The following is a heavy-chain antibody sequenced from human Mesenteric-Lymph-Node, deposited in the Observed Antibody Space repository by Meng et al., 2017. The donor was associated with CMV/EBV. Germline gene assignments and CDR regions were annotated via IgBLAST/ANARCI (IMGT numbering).Heavy chain of an antibody. V-gene: IGHV3-11*04. CDR3: AKDRVQCNSWSCRKNTHGVDV. CDR2: ISSSGKTP. D-gene: IGHD2/OR15-2a*01. J-gene: IGHJ6*02. CDR1: GFTFSDYF. Sequence: GESLKISCAASGFTFSDYFMSWIRQAPGKGLEWVSYISSSGKTPHYADSVKGRFTVSRDNFKSTLYLQINNLRPEDTAVYHCAKDRVQCNSWSCRKNTHGVDVWGQGTTVTVSS.